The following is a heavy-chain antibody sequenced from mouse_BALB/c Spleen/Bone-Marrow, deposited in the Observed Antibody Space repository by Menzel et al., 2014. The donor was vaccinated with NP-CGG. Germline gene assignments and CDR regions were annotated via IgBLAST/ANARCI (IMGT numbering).Heavy chain of an antibody. CDR1: GYTFTSYG. Sequence: LQQSGSELVRPGASVKLSCKASGYTFTSYGIHWVKQRPGQGLEWIGNIYPGSGSINYDEKFKSKATLTVDTSSGIDNMKLDGLASEDSAVDNSRCYDYTMDYWGQGTSVTVSS. D-gene: IGHD1-1*01. CDR2: IYPGSGSI. V-gene: IGHV1S22*01. J-gene: IGHJ4*01. CDR3: RCYDYTMDY.